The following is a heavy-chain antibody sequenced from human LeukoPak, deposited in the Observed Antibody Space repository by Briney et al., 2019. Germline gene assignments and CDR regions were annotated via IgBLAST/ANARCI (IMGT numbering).Heavy chain of an antibody. Sequence: SETLSLTCTVSGGSISSYYWSWIRQPAGKGLEWIGRIYTSGSTNYNPSLKSRVTMSVDTSKNQFSLKLSSVTAADTAVYYCARDPYYGGYSAFDIWGQGTMVTVSS. CDR3: ARDPYYGGYSAFDI. CDR2: IYTSGST. V-gene: IGHV4-4*07. CDR1: GGSISSYY. J-gene: IGHJ3*02. D-gene: IGHD4-17*01.